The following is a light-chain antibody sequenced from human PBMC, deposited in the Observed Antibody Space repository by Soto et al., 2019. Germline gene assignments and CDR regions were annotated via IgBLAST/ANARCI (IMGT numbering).Light chain of an antibody. CDR2: GAP. Sequence: EIVMTQSPATLSVSPGERATLSCRASQSVSSNLAWYQQKPGQAPRLLIYGAPTRATGIPARFSGSGSGTEFTLTISRRQSEDFAVYYCQQYNNWPPWTFGQGTKVEIK. CDR3: QQYNNWPPWT. V-gene: IGKV3-15*01. CDR1: QSVSSN. J-gene: IGKJ1*01.